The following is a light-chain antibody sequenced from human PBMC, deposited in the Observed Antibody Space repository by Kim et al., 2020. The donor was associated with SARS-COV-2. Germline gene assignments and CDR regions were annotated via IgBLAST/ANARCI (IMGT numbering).Light chain of an antibody. Sequence: SPGERATRSCRASQSVSSSYLAWYQQKPGQAPRLLIYGASSRATDIPDRFSGSGSGTDFTLTISRLEPEDFAVYYCQQYGSSPRTFGQGTKVDIK. CDR3: QQYGSSPRT. CDR2: GAS. J-gene: IGKJ1*01. V-gene: IGKV3-20*01. CDR1: QSVSSSY.